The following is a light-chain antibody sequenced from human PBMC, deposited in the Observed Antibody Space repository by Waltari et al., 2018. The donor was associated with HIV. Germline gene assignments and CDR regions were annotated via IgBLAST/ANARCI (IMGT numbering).Light chain of an antibody. J-gene: IGKJ1*01. CDR2: LAS. CDR1: QGISTY. V-gene: IGKV1-9*01. CDR3: QQLNTYPRT. Sequence: DIQLTQSPSFLSASVGDRVTITCRASQGISTYLAWYQQKPGKAPKLLIFLASTLQSGVPSRFSGSGSETEFTLTINSLQPEDSATYYCQQLNTYPRTFGQGTKVEIK.